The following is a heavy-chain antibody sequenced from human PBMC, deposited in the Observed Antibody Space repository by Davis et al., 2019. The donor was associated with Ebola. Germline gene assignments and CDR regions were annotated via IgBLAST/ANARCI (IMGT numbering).Heavy chain of an antibody. V-gene: IGHV1-8*02. Sequence: AASVKVSCKASGYTFTSYGISWVRQAPGQGLEWMGWMNPNSGNTGYAQKFQGRVTMTKNTSISTAYMELSSLRSEDTAVYYCARAAISVWFREGSYYYYGMDVWGQGTTVTVSS. CDR1: GYTFTSYG. CDR2: MNPNSGNT. J-gene: IGHJ6*02. CDR3: ARAAISVWFREGSYYYYGMDV. D-gene: IGHD3-10*01.